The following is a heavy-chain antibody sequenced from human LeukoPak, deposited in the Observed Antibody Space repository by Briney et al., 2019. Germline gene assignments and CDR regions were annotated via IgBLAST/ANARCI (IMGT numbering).Heavy chain of an antibody. CDR2: IDPEDGET. V-gene: IGHV1-24*01. J-gene: IGHJ5*02. Sequence: GASVKVSCKASGYTFTAYYINWVRQAPGQGLEWMGGIDPEDGETIYAQKFQGRVTMTEDTSTDTAYMELSSLRSEDTAVYYCATQDGFGETRRGFDPWGQGTLVTVSS. CDR3: ATQDGFGETRRGFDP. D-gene: IGHD3-10*01. CDR1: GYTFTAYY.